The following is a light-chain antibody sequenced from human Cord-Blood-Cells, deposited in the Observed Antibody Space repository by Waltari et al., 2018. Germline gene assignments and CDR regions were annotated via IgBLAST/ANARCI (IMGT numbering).Light chain of an antibody. CDR2: EVS. V-gene: IGLV2-23*02. CDR1: SSDVGSSNP. Sequence: QSALTHPPSVPVSPCPSLTLPCTRTSSDVGSSNPLSSYQQHPGKATKLMIYEVSKRPSGVSNRFSGSKSGNTASLTISGLQAEDEADYYCCSYAGSSTFVVFGGGTKLTVL. J-gene: IGLJ2*01. CDR3: CSYAGSSTFVV.